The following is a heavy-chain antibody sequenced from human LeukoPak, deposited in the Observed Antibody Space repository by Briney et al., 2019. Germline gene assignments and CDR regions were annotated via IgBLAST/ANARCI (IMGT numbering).Heavy chain of an antibody. Sequence: GGSLRLSCAASGFTFSSYSMNWVRQAPGKGLEWVSSISSSGSYIYYADSVKGRFTISRDNSKNTLYLQINSLRAEDTAVYFCAKARLGGPYVFHSWGQGTLVTVSS. J-gene: IGHJ4*02. D-gene: IGHD3-16*01. CDR2: ISSSGSYI. CDR3: AKARLGGPYVFHS. CDR1: GFTFSSYS. V-gene: IGHV3-21*04.